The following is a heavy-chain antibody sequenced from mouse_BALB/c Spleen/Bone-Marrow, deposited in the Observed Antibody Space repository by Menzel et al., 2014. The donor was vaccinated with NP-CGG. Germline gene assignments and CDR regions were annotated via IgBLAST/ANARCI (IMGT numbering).Heavy chain of an antibody. V-gene: IGHV14-3*02. CDR3: ASYYYVSSLFAY. CDR2: IDPANGNT. D-gene: IGHD1-1*01. CDR1: GFNIKDTY. Sequence: SGAELVKPGASVKLSCTASGFNIKDTYMHWVKQRPEQGLEWIGRIDPANGNTKYDPKFQGKATITADTSSNTAYLQLSSLTSEDTAVYYCASYYYVSSLFAYWGQGTLVTVSA. J-gene: IGHJ3*01.